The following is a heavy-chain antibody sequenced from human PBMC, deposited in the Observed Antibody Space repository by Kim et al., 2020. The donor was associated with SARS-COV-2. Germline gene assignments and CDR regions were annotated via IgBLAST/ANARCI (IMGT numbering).Heavy chain of an antibody. J-gene: IGHJ5*02. CDR2: ISSSSSYT. V-gene: IGHV3-21*01. Sequence: GGSLRLSCAASGFTFSSYSMNWVRQAPGKGLEWVSSISSSSSYTYYADSVKGRFTISRDNAKNSLYLQMNSLRAEDTAVYYCARGVYLEYSSWYLSRSPNWFDPWGQGTLVTVSS. CDR3: ARGVYLEYSSWYLSRSPNWFDP. CDR1: GFTFSSYS. D-gene: IGHD6-13*01.